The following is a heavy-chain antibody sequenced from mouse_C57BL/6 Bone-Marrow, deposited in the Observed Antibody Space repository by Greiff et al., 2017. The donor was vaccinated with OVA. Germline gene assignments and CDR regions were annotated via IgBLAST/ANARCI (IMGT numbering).Heavy chain of an antibody. CDR2: IDPANGNT. D-gene: IGHD2-4*01. J-gene: IGHJ2*01. V-gene: IGHV14-3*01. CDR1: GFTIKNTY. CDR3: ARYYDLFDY. Sequence: VQLKQSVAELVRPGASVKLSCTASGFTIKNTYMHWVKQRPEQGLEWIGRIDPANGNTKYAPKFQGKATITADTSSNTAYLQLSSLTSEDTAIYYCARYYDLFDYWGQGTTLTVSS.